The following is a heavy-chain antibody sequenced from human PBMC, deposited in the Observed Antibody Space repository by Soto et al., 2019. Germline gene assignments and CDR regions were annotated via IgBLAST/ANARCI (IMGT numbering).Heavy chain of an antibody. V-gene: IGHV4-59*08. CDR2: IYYIVST. J-gene: IGHJ4*02. Sequence: PQPVTCTVSGGYIISYYCSRIRKTPEKGLEWIGYIYYIVSTNYNPALKSRVTMSVDTSKNQFSLKLSSVTAADTAVYYGARRYGYGFDYWGQGTLVTAPQ. CDR3: ARRYGYGFDY. CDR1: GGYIISYY. D-gene: IGHD4-17*01.